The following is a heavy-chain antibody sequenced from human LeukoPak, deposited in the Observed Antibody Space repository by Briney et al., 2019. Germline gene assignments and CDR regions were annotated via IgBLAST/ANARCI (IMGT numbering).Heavy chain of an antibody. J-gene: IGHJ4*02. V-gene: IGHV4-4*02. CDR3: SSTERGYDRYSYS. CDR1: GGSISSSNW. Sequence: SGTLALTCAVSGGSISSSNWWSCVRRPPGGGLVWIGEIYHGGSTNYYPSLKSRFTISVDKSKNQFYHKLSTVTAVATAYGYRSSTERGYDRYSYSRGQGNLCTVS. CDR2: IYHGGST. D-gene: IGHD5-12*01.